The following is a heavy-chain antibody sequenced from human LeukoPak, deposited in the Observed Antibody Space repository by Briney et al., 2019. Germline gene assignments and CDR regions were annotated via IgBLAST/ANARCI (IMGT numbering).Heavy chain of an antibody. V-gene: IGHV3-21*01. Sequence: GGSLRLSCAASGFTFSSYSMNWVRQAPGKGLEWVSSISSSRSNIYYADSVKGRFTISRDNAKNALYLQVKSLRAEDTAVYYCEREVGDGYPWEDYYFDYWGQGTLVTVSS. CDR2: ISSSRSNI. D-gene: IGHD5-24*01. CDR1: GFTFSSYS. CDR3: EREVGDGYPWEDYYFDY. J-gene: IGHJ4*02.